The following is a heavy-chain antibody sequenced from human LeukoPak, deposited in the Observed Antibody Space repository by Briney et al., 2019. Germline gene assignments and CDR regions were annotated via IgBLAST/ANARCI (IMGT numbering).Heavy chain of an antibody. J-gene: IGHJ4*02. CDR1: GYSFTSYW. CDR2: IYPGDSDT. Sequence: GESLKISCTGSGYSFTSYWIGWVRQMPGKGLEWMGIIYPGDSDTRYSPSFQGQVTISADKSISTAYLQWSSLKASDTAMYYCARQLAYCGGDCYSGNDYWGQGTLVTVSS. CDR3: ARQLAYCGGDCYSGNDY. V-gene: IGHV5-51*01. D-gene: IGHD2-21*02.